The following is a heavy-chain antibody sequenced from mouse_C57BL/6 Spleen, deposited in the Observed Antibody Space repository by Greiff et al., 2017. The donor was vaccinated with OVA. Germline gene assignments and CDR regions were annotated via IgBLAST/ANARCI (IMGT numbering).Heavy chain of an antibody. D-gene: IGHD1-1*01. CDR1: GFTFSSYT. Sequence: EVKVEESGGGLVKPGGSLKLSCAASGFTFSSYTMSWVRQTPEKRLEWVATISDGGSYTYSPDNVKGRFTISRANAKKNMDQQKSDLKTEDTAMYYSEREGYYYGSIYAMDDWGQGTSVTVSS. CDR3: EREGYYYGSIYAMDD. CDR2: ISDGGSYT. J-gene: IGHJ4*01. V-gene: IGHV5-4*01.